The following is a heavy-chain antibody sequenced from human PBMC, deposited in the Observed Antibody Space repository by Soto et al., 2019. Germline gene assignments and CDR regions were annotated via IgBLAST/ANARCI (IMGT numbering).Heavy chain of an antibody. D-gene: IGHD5-12*01. J-gene: IGHJ4*02. CDR1: GGSISSYY. V-gene: IGHV4-59*01. Sequence: QVQLQDSGPGLVKPSETLSLTCTVSGGSISSYYWSWIRQPPGKGLEWIGYIYYSGSTNYNPSLKSRVTISVDTSKNQFSLKLSSVTAADTAVYYCARALRDGYKVAFPYFDYWGQGTLVTVSS. CDR3: ARALRDGYKVAFPYFDY. CDR2: IYYSGST.